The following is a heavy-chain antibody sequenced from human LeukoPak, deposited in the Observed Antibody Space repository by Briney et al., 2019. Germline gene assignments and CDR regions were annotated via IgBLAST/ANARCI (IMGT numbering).Heavy chain of an antibody. D-gene: IGHD3-3*01. CDR2: INPNSGGT. Sequence: GASVKVSCKASGYAFTGYYMHWVRQAPGQGLEWMGWINPNSGGTNYAQKFQGRVTMTRDTSISTAYMELSRLRSDDTAMYYCARVRFGVVTHFDYWGQGTLVTVSS. V-gene: IGHV1-2*02. J-gene: IGHJ4*02. CDR3: ARVRFGVVTHFDY. CDR1: GYAFTGYY.